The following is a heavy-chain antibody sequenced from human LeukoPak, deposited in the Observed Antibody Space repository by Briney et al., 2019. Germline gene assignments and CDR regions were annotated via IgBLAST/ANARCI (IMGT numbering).Heavy chain of an antibody. V-gene: IGHV1-18*01. CDR3: ARRVPYDSGNYYNPLGY. J-gene: IGHJ4*02. D-gene: IGHD3-10*01. CDR1: GYTFTSYG. CDR2: ISAYNGNT. Sequence: WASVKVSCKASGYTFTSYGISWVRQAPGQGLEWMGWISAYNGNTNYAQKLQGRVTMTTDTSTSTAYMELSSLRSEDTAVYYCARRVPYDSGNYYNPLGYWGQGTLVTVSS.